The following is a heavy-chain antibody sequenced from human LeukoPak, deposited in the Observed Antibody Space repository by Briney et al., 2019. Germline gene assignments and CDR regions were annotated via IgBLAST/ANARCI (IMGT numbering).Heavy chain of an antibody. CDR1: GFTVSSNY. V-gene: IGHV3-66*01. Sequence: GGSLRLSCAASGFTVSSNYMSWVRQAPGKGLEWVSVIYSGGSTYYADSVKGRFTISRDNSKNTLYLQMNSLRAEDTAVYYCVRDQWGIAVAGIDRTGDAFDIWGQGTMVTVSS. D-gene: IGHD6-19*01. CDR2: IYSGGST. J-gene: IGHJ3*02. CDR3: VRDQWGIAVAGIDRTGDAFDI.